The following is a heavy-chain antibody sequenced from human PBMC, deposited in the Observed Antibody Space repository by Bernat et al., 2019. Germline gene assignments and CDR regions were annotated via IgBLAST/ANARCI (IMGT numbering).Heavy chain of an antibody. CDR2: ITDRGGGP. J-gene: IGHJ4*02. V-gene: IGHV3-23*04. D-gene: IGHD6-13*01. CDR1: GFTFSTYA. CDR3: AKGLASSWPGSDC. Sequence: VQLVESGGGVVQPGRSLRLSCAASGFTFSTYAMTWVRQAPGKGLGWVSTITDRGGGPYYAESVKGRFTISRDNSKSTLYLQMNSLRAEDTALYYCAKGLASSWPGSDCWGQGTLVTVSS.